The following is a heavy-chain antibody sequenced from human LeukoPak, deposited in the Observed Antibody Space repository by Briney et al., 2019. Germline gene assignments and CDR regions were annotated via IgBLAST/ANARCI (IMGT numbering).Heavy chain of an antibody. CDR1: GGSVSSGSYY. D-gene: IGHD3-22*01. Sequence: SGTLSLTCTVSGGSVSSGSYYWSWNRQPPGKGLEWLGYIYYSGSTNYNPSLKSRVTISVDTSKNQFSLKLSSVTAADTAVYYCARDTYYYDSSGYSTFYYYYGMDVWGQGTTVTVSS. V-gene: IGHV4-61*01. J-gene: IGHJ6*02. CDR2: IYYSGST. CDR3: ARDTYYYDSSGYSTFYYYYGMDV.